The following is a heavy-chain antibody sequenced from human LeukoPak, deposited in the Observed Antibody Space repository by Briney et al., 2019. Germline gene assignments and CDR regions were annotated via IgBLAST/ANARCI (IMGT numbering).Heavy chain of an antibody. J-gene: IGHJ4*02. D-gene: IGHD3-3*01. CDR1: GFTFGDYA. CDR2: IRSKAYGGTT. Sequence: GGSLRLSCTASGFTFGDYAMCWFRQAPGKGLEWVGFIRSKAYGGTTEYAASVKGRFTISRDDSKSIAYLQMNSLKTEDTAVYYCTSITIFGVVIIRSVDYWGQGTLVTVSS. V-gene: IGHV3-49*03. CDR3: TSITIFGVVIIRSVDY.